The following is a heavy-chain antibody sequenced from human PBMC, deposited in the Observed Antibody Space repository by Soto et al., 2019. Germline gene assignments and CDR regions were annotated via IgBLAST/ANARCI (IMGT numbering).Heavy chain of an antibody. V-gene: IGHV4-59*08. D-gene: IGHD6-19*01. J-gene: IGHJ1*01. CDR1: GDSISSYY. Sequence: SETLSLTCTVSGDSISSYYWSWIRQPPGKGLEWIGYIYYSGSTNYNPSLKSRVTISVDTSKNQFSLKLSSVTAADTAVYYCARHGYREAVAGKDFQHWGQGTLVTVSS. CDR2: IYYSGST. CDR3: ARHGYREAVAGKDFQH.